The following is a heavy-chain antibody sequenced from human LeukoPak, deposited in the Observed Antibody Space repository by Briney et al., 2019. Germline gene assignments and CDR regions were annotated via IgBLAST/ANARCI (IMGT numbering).Heavy chain of an antibody. Sequence: ASVKVSCKASGYTFTSYGISWVRQAPGQGLEWMGWISGYNSNTNYAQKLQGRVTMTTDTSTNTAYMELRSLRSDDTAVYYCARGDSSSWYPHYYYYYGMDVWGQGTTVTVSS. V-gene: IGHV1-18*01. CDR2: ISGYNSNT. J-gene: IGHJ6*02. CDR3: ARGDSSSWYPHYYYYYGMDV. D-gene: IGHD6-13*01. CDR1: GYTFTSYG.